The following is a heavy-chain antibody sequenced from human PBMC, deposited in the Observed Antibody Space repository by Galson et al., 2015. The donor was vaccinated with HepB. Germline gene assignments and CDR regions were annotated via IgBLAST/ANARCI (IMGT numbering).Heavy chain of an antibody. Sequence: SLRLSCAASEFTFSRYPMHWVRQAPGKGLEWVAVISSDGSNKYYADSVKGRFTISRDNSKNTLYLQMNSLGAEDTAVYYCARDLGFYNSRWSIDYWGQGTLVTVSS. CDR1: EFTFSRYP. D-gene: IGHD6-13*01. CDR3: ARDLGFYNSRWSIDY. J-gene: IGHJ4*02. CDR2: ISSDGSNK. V-gene: IGHV3-30-3*01.